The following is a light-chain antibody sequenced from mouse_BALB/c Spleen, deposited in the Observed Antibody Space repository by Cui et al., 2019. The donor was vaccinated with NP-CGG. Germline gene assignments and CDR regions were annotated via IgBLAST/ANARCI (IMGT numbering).Light chain of an antibody. CDR1: TGAVTTSNY. CDR2: GTN. Sequence: QAVVPQESALPISPGETVTLTCRSNTGAVTTSNYANWVQEKPDHLFTGLIGGTNNRVPGVPARFSGSLIGDKAALTITGAQTEDEAIYFCALWYSNHWVFGGGTKLTVL. J-gene: IGLJ1*01. CDR3: ALWYSNHWV. V-gene: IGLV1*01.